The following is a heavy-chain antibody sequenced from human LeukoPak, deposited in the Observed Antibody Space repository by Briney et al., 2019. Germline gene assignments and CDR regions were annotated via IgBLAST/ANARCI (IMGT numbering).Heavy chain of an antibody. V-gene: IGHV1-8*01. J-gene: IGHJ6*02. D-gene: IGHD3-3*01. CDR3: ASHDFWSGSYYYYGMDV. CDR1: GYTFTSYD. CDR2: MNPNSGNT. Sequence: ASVKVSCKASGYTFTSYDINWVRQATGQGLEWMGWMNPNSGNTGYAQKFQGRVTMTRNTSISTAYMELSSLRSEDTAVYCCASHDFWSGSYYYYGMDVWGQGTTVTVSS.